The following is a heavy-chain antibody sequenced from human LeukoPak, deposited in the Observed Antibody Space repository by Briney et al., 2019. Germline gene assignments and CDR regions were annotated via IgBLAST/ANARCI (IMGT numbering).Heavy chain of an antibody. V-gene: IGHV1-2*02. D-gene: IGHD5-24*01. Sequence: ASVKVSCKASGYTFTGYYMHWVRQAPGQGLEWMGWINPNSGGTNYAQNFQGRVTMTRDTSMSTVYMELSSLRSEDTAIYYCARIRDGYNDAYDIWGQGTVVTVPS. CDR2: INPNSGGT. CDR3: ARIRDGYNDAYDI. CDR1: GYTFTGYY. J-gene: IGHJ3*02.